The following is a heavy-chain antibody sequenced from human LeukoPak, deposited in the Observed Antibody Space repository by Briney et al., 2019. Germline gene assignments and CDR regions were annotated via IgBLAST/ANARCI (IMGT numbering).Heavy chain of an antibody. CDR3: ATYSTGFDI. CDR1: GGSFSDYY. Sequence: SETLSLTCAVYGGSFSDYYWTWIRQPPGKGLEWIGEIDHRGSTHYNPSLKSRVTISVDTSKKQFSLKLSSVTAADTAVYYCATYSTGFDIWGQGTVVTVSS. V-gene: IGHV4-34*01. CDR2: IDHRGST. J-gene: IGHJ3*02. D-gene: IGHD6-19*01.